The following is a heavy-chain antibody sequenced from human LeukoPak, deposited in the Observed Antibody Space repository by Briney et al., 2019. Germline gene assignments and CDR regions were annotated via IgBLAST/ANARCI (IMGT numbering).Heavy chain of an antibody. CDR2: IYSGGST. CDR3: ARDLFVAPYSSSSYLDY. J-gene: IGHJ4*02. D-gene: IGHD6-6*01. V-gene: IGHV3-66*02. CDR1: GFTVSSNY. Sequence: GGSLRLSCAASGFTVSSNYMSWVRQAPGKGLEWVSVIYSGGSTYYADSVKGRFTISRDNSKNTLYLQMNSLRAEDTAVYYCARDLFVAPYSSSSYLDYWGQGTLVTVSS.